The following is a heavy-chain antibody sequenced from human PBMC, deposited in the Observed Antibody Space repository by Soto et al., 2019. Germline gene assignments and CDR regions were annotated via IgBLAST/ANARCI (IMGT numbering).Heavy chain of an antibody. D-gene: IGHD2-15*01. CDR3: ARESINCSGGSCYSGGYYYKDV. J-gene: IGHJ6*03. Sequence: ASVKVSCKASGYTFTSYDINWVRQATGQGLEWMGWMNPNSGNTGYAQKFQGRVTMTRNTSISTAYMELSSLRSEDTAVYYCARESINCSGGSCYSGGYYYKDVWGQGTTVTVSS. CDR2: MNPNSGNT. CDR1: GYTFTSYD. V-gene: IGHV1-8*01.